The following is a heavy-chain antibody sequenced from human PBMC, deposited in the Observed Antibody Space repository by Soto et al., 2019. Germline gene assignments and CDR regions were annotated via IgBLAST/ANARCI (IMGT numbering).Heavy chain of an antibody. CDR1: GGSVSSGSYY. CDR3: AKAGTYYDFWSGPPNDGMDV. Sequence: SETLSLTCTVSGGSVSSGSYYWSWIRQPPGKGLEWIGYIYYSGSTNYNPSLKSRVTISVDTSKNQFSLKLSSVTAADTAVYYCAKAGTYYDFWSGPPNDGMDVWGQGTTVTVSS. V-gene: IGHV4-61*01. CDR2: IYYSGST. D-gene: IGHD3-3*01. J-gene: IGHJ6*02.